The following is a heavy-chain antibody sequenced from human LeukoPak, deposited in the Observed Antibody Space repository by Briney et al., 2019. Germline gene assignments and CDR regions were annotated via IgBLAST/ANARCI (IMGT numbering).Heavy chain of an antibody. CDR3: AGIPDGSGSSRFDY. J-gene: IGHJ4*02. CDR1: GYTFTSYG. D-gene: IGHD3-10*01. Sequence: ASVKVSCKASGYTFTSYGISWVRQAPGQGLEWMGWISAYNGNTNYAQKPQGRVTMTTDTSTSTAYMELRSLRSDDTAVYYCAGIPDGSGSSRFDYWGQGTLVTVSS. CDR2: ISAYNGNT. V-gene: IGHV1-18*04.